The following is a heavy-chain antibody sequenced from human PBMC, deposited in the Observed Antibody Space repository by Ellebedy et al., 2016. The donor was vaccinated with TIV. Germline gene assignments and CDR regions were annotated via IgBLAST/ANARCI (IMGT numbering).Heavy chain of an antibody. V-gene: IGHV3-23*01. CDR2: ISGSGGST. D-gene: IGHD2-2*01. CDR3: ARGGCSSTNCLGDY. Sequence: GESLKISCAASGFTFSSYAMSWVRQAPGKGLEWVSAISGSGGSTYYADSVKGRFTISRDNSKNTLYLQMNSLRAEDTAMYYCARGGCSSTNCLGDYWGQGTLVTVSS. CDR1: GFTFSSYA. J-gene: IGHJ4*02.